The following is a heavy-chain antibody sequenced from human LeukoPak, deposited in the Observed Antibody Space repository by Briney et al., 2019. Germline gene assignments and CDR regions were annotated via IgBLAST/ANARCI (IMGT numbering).Heavy chain of an antibody. Sequence: GGSLRLSCAASGFTFSSYAMSWVRQAPGKGLEWVSAISGSDGSTYYADSVKGRFTISRDNSKNTLYLQMNSLRAEGTAVYYCAKAPLDTATGNMYYFDYWGQGTLVTVSS. V-gene: IGHV3-23*01. J-gene: IGHJ4*02. CDR3: AKAPLDTATGNMYYFDY. CDR1: GFTFSSYA. CDR2: ISGSDGST. D-gene: IGHD5-18*01.